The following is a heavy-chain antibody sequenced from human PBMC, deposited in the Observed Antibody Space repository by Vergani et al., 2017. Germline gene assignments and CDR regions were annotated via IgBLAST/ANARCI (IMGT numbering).Heavy chain of an antibody. D-gene: IGHD3-3*01. Sequence: QLQLQESGPGLVKPSETLSLTCTVSGGSISSSSYYWGWIRQPPGKGREWIGSSYYSGSTYYNPSLKRRCTISEDTANNQFSLTLNSVTAADTAVYDCARQVGLCITIFGVGIGGFDYWGQGTLVTVSS. CDR2: SYYSGST. J-gene: IGHJ4*02. V-gene: IGHV4-39*01. CDR1: GGSISSSSYY. CDR3: ARQVGLCITIFGVGIGGFDY.